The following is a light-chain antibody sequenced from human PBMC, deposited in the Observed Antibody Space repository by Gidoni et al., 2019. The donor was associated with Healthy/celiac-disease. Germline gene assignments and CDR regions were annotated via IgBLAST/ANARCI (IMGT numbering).Light chain of an antibody. J-gene: IGKJ2*01. CDR3: QQYNNWPPYT. V-gene: IGKV3-15*01. CDR1: QSFSSN. Sequence: EIVMTQSPATRSVSPGERATLSCRASQSFSSNLAWYQQKPGQAPRLLIYGASTMATGIPARFSGSVSGTEFTLTISSLQSEDFAVYYCQQYNNWPPYTFGQGTKLEIQ. CDR2: GAS.